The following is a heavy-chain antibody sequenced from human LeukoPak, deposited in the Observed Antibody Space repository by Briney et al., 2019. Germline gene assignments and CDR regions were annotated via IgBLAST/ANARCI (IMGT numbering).Heavy chain of an antibody. Sequence: GGSLRLSCAASGFTFSSCEMNWVRQAPGKGLEWVSYISSGGSTIYYADSVKGRFTISRDNAKNSLYLQMNSLRAEDTAVYYCAREWYSMDVWGRGTTVTVSS. CDR1: GFTFSSCE. CDR2: ISSGGSTI. D-gene: IGHD1-26*01. V-gene: IGHV3-48*03. J-gene: IGHJ6*03. CDR3: AREWYSMDV.